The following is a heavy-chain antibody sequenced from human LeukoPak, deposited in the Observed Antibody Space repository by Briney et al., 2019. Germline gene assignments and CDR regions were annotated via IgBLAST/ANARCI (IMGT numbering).Heavy chain of an antibody. D-gene: IGHD1-26*01. Sequence: GGSLRLSCAASGFTFSSYGMHWVRQAPGKGLEWVAVIWYDGSNKYYADSVKGRFTISRDNSKNTLYLQMNSLRAEDTAVYYCAREAPGELLSTPDYWGQGTLVTVSS. V-gene: IGHV3-33*01. CDR3: AREAPGELLSTPDY. J-gene: IGHJ4*02. CDR2: IWYDGSNK. CDR1: GFTFSSYG.